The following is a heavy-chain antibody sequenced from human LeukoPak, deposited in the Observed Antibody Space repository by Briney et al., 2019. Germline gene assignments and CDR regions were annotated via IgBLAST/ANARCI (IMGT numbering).Heavy chain of an antibody. V-gene: IGHV3-23*01. CDR3: AKDPLAVARTYFDY. D-gene: IGHD6-19*01. Sequence: GGSLRHSCAASGFTFSSYAMSWVRQAPGKGLEWVSAISGSGGSTYSADSVKGRFTISRDNSKNTLYLQMNSLRAEDTAVYYCAKDPLAVARTYFDYWGQGTLVTVSS. CDR2: ISGSGGST. J-gene: IGHJ4*02. CDR1: GFTFSSYA.